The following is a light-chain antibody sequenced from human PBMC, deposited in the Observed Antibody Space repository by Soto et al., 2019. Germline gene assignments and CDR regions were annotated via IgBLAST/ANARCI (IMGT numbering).Light chain of an antibody. CDR3: AAWGDSLSGVV. V-gene: IGLV1-47*01. Sequence: QAVVTQPPSASGTPGQRVTISCSGSSSNIGSNFIYWYQQLPGTAPKLLIDRNNQRPSGVPDRFSGSKSGTSASLAISGLRSEDEGDYHCAAWGDSLSGVVFGGGTKLTVL. CDR2: RNN. J-gene: IGLJ2*01. CDR1: SSNIGSNF.